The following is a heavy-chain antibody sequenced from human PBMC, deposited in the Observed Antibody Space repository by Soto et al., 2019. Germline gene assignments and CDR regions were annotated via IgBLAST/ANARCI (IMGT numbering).Heavy chain of an antibody. CDR3: ARDRGYYDSSGYFDY. CDR1: GFIFSDYY. Sequence: LRLSCAASGFIFSDYYMSWIRQAPGKGLEWISYISSSDNIIYYADSVKGRFTISRDNAKNSLYLQMNSLRAEDTAVYYCARDRGYYDSSGYFDYCGQGTLVTVSS. CDR2: ISSSDNII. D-gene: IGHD3-22*01. V-gene: IGHV3-11*01. J-gene: IGHJ4*02.